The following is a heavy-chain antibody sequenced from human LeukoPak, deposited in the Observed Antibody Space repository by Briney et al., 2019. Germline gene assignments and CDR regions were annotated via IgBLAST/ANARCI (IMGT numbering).Heavy chain of an antibody. CDR2: IYYSGST. CDR1: GFTFSNAW. CDR3: ARDTGRGVIIGNYNWFDP. Sequence: GSLRLSCAASGFTFSNAWMSWVRQAPGKGLEWIGYIYYSGSTNYNPSLKNRVTISVDTSKNQFSLKLSSVTAADTAVYYCARDTGRGVIIGNYNWFDPWGQGTLVTVSS. D-gene: IGHD3-10*01. V-gene: IGHV4-59*01. J-gene: IGHJ5*02.